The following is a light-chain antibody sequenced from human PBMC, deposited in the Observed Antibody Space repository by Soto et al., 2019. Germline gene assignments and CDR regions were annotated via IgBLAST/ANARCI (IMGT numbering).Light chain of an antibody. CDR3: QQYGSSRVYT. Sequence: LTQSPGTLSLSPGERATLSCRASQSVSSSYLAWYQQKPGQSPRLLIYGASSRATGIPDRFSGSGSGTDFTLTISRLEPEDFAVYYCQQYGSSRVYTFGQGTKLEIK. CDR2: GAS. V-gene: IGKV3-20*01. CDR1: QSVSSSY. J-gene: IGKJ2*01.